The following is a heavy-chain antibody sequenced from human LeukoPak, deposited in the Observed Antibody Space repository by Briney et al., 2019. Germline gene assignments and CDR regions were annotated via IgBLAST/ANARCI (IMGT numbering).Heavy chain of an antibody. CDR2: IYYSGNT. D-gene: IGHD5-18*01. Sequence: SETLSLTCTVSGGSISSYYWSWMRLPPGKGREWVGYIYYSGNTNYNPSLKSRVTISVDTSKNQFSLKLSSVTAADTAVYYCARGGYSYGYLNWFDPWGQGTLVTVSS. V-gene: IGHV4-59*01. J-gene: IGHJ5*02. CDR3: ARGGYSYGYLNWFDP. CDR1: GGSISSYY.